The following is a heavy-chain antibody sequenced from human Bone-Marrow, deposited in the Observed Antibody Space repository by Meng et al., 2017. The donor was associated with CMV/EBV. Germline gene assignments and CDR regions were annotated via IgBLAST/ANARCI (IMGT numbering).Heavy chain of an antibody. V-gene: IGHV1-69*02. J-gene: IGHJ5*02. CDR1: GGTFSSYT. CDR3: ASGRLLWGVNANWFDP. CDR2: IIPILGIA. Sequence: SVKVSCKASGGTFSSYTISWVRQAPGQGLEWMGRIIPILGIANYAQKFQGRVTITADKSTSTAYMELSSLRSEDTAVYYCASGRLLWGVNANWFDPWGQGTLVTVSS. D-gene: IGHD3-16*01.